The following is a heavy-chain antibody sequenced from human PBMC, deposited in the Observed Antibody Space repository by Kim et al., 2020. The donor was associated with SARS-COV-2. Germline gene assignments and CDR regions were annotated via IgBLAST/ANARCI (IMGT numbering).Heavy chain of an antibody. Sequence: NYSPSFQGHVTISADNSISTAYLQWSSLKASDTAMYYCARHVAAAGNFDYWGQGTLVTVSS. D-gene: IGHD6-13*01. CDR3: ARHVAAAGNFDY. J-gene: IGHJ4*02. V-gene: IGHV5-10-1*01.